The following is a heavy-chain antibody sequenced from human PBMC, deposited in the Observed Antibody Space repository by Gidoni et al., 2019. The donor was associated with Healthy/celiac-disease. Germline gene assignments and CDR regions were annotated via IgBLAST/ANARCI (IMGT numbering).Heavy chain of an antibody. D-gene: IGHD3-3*01. J-gene: IGHJ6*02. Sequence: QVQLVESGGGVVQPGRSLRLSCAASGFTFSSYRMHWFRQAPGKGLEWVAVLSYDGSNKYYADSVKGRFTISRDNSKNTLYLQMNSLRAEDTAVYYCAKDQRYYDFWSGYYEHYYYGMDVWGQGTTVTVSS. V-gene: IGHV3-30*18. CDR1: GFTFSSYR. CDR2: LSYDGSNK. CDR3: AKDQRYYDFWSGYYEHYYYGMDV.